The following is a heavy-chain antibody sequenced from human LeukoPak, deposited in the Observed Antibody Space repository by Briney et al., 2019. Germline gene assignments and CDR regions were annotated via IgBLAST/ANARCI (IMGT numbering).Heavy chain of an antibody. CDR2: LTASGGST. CDR3: VKRGSGSYPFDP. V-gene: IGHV3-23*01. Sequence: GGSLTLSCVASGLTFTNTAMIYVRQPPGKAREGVSDLTASGGSTYYADSVKSRFTISRDNAKNTLYPQMNRLRAEDTAVYYCVKRGSGSYPFDPWGQGTLVTVSS. D-gene: IGHD3-10*01. J-gene: IGHJ5*02. CDR1: GLTFTNTA.